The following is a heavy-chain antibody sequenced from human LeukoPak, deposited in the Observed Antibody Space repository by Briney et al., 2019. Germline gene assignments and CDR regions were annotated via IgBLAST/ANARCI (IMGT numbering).Heavy chain of an antibody. CDR3: AKGRVVAGTKSLTYNWFDP. CDR1: GYTFTSYD. Sequence: ASVKVSCKASGYTFTSYDINWVRQATGQGLEWMGWMNPNSGNTGYAQKFQGRVTMTRNTSISTAYMELSSLRSEDTAVYYCAKGRVVAGTKSLTYNWFDPWGQGTLVTVSS. V-gene: IGHV1-8*01. J-gene: IGHJ5*02. D-gene: IGHD6-19*01. CDR2: MNPNSGNT.